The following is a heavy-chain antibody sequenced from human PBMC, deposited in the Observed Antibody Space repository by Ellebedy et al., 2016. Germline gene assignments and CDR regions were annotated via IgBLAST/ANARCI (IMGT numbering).Heavy chain of an antibody. Sequence: GSLRLSXTVSGGSISSYYWSWIRQPAGKGLEWIGRIYTSGSTNYNPSLKSRVTMSVDTSKNQFSLKLSSVTAADTAVYYCAREEAYYYDSSGYDYWGQGTLVTVSS. CDR1: GGSISSYY. J-gene: IGHJ4*02. V-gene: IGHV4-4*07. D-gene: IGHD3-22*01. CDR3: AREEAYYYDSSGYDY. CDR2: IYTSGST.